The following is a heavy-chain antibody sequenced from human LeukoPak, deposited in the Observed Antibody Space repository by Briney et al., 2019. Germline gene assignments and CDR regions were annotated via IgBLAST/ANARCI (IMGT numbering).Heavy chain of an antibody. CDR2: ISAYNGNT. D-gene: IGHD1-14*01. CDR3: ARVISVGSWFDP. V-gene: IGHV1-18*01. CDR1: GYTFTSYG. J-gene: IGHJ5*02. Sequence: ASVKVSCKASGYTFTSYGISWVRQAPGQGLEWMGWISAYNGNTNYAQKLQGRVTMTTNTSTSTAYMELRSLRSDDTAVYYGARVISVGSWFDPWGQGTLVTVSS.